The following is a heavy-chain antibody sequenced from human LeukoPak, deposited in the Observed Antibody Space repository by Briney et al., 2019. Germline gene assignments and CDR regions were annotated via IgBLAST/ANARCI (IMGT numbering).Heavy chain of an antibody. CDR2: ISYDGSNK. D-gene: IGHD3-22*01. CDR3: AKDHLSYYYDSSGLDY. J-gene: IGHJ4*02. CDR1: GFTFSSYG. Sequence: QPGRSLRLSCAASGFTFSSYGMHWVRQAPGKGLEWVAVISYDGSNKYYADSVKGRFTISRDNSKNTLYLQMNSLRAEDTAVYYCAKDHLSYYYDSSGLDYWGQGTLVTVSS. V-gene: IGHV3-30*18.